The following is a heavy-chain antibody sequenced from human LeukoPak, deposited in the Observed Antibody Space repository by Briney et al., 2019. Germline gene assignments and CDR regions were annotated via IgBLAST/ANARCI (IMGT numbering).Heavy chain of an antibody. V-gene: IGHV3-53*01. Sequence: GGSLRLSCAASGFIVSNNYMSWVRQAPGKGLEWVSVIYSSGGTFYSDSVKGRFTISRDYSKNTLYLQMNSLRVDDTAVYYCAKDSSGPAFWGQGTLVTASS. CDR3: AKDSSGPAF. D-gene: IGHD6-19*01. J-gene: IGHJ4*02. CDR2: IYSSGGT. CDR1: GFIVSNNY.